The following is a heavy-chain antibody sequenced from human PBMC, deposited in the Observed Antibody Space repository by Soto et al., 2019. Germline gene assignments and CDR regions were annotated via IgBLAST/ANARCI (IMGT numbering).Heavy chain of an antibody. CDR2: IIPIFGTA. J-gene: IGHJ2*01. CDR1: GGTFSSYA. V-gene: IGHV1-69*01. D-gene: IGHD2-15*01. Sequence: QVQLVQSGAEVKKPGSSVKVSCKASGGTFSSYAISWVRQAPGQGLEWMGGIIPIFGTANYAQKFQGRVTITADESTSTAYMELSSLRSEDTAVYYCAREGTREKSLGNWYFDLWGRGTLVTVSS. CDR3: AREGTREKSLGNWYFDL.